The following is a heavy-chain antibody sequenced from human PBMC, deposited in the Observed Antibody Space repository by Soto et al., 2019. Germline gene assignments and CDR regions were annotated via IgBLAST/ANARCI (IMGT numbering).Heavy chain of an antibody. CDR1: GGSISSSNW. J-gene: IGHJ4*02. CDR3: ARGRSPSSSWFDY. V-gene: IGHV4-4*02. CDR2: IYHSGST. D-gene: IGHD6-13*01. Sequence: SETLSLTCAVSGGSISSSNWWSWVRQPPGKGLEWIGEIYHSGSTNYNPSLKSRVTISVDKSKNQFSLKLSSVTAADTAVYYCARGRSPSSSWFDYWGQGTLVTVSS.